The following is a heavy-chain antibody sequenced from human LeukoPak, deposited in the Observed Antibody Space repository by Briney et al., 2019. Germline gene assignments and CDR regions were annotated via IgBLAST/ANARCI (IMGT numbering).Heavy chain of an antibody. D-gene: IGHD2-21*02. CDR1: GYTLTELS. Sequence: ASVKVSCKVSGYTLTELSMHWVRQAPGKGLEWMGGFDPEDGETIYAQRFQGRVTMTEDTSTDTAYMELSSLRSEDTAVYYCARGHQGRREYCGGDCYPNDYWGRGTLVTVSS. CDR3: ARGHQGRREYCGGDCYPNDY. J-gene: IGHJ4*02. CDR2: FDPEDGET. V-gene: IGHV1-24*01.